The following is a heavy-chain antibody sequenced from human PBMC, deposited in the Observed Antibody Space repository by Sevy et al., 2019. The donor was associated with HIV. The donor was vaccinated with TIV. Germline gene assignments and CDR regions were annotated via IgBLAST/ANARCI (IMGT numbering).Heavy chain of an antibody. CDR2: VDPSAGNT. Sequence: ASVKVSCKASGDTFTNNYIHWVRQAPGQGLEWMEMVDPSAGNTTYAQKFQGRVTMTRATSTSILYMDLSSLRSEDTAVYYCVRADPDQHFDSWGQGTLVTVSS. CDR3: VRADPDQHFDS. J-gene: IGHJ4*02. CDR1: GDTFTNNY. V-gene: IGHV1-46*01.